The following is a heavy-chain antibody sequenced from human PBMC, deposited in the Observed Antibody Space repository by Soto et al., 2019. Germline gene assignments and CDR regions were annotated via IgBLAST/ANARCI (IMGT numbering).Heavy chain of an antibody. D-gene: IGHD3-3*01. Sequence: VASVKVSCKASGYTFTSYDINWVRQATGQGLEWMGWMNPNSGNTGYAQKFQGRVTMTRNTSISTAYMELSSLRSEDTAVYYCARVSYDFWSGYPGYYYYYGMDVWGQGTTVTVSS. J-gene: IGHJ6*02. CDR2: MNPNSGNT. CDR1: GYTFTSYD. CDR3: ARVSYDFWSGYPGYYYYYGMDV. V-gene: IGHV1-8*01.